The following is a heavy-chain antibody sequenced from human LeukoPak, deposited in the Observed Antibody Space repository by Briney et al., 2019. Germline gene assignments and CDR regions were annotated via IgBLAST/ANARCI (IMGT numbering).Heavy chain of an antibody. Sequence: SGGSLRLSCAASGFTFSSYSMNWVRQAPGKGLEWVSSISSSSSYIYYADSVKGRSTISRDNAKNSLYLQMNSLRAEDTAVYYCARAHSSSLAWFDPWGQGTLVTVSS. CDR2: ISSSSSYI. V-gene: IGHV3-21*01. J-gene: IGHJ5*02. D-gene: IGHD6-13*01. CDR1: GFTFSSYS. CDR3: ARAHSSSLAWFDP.